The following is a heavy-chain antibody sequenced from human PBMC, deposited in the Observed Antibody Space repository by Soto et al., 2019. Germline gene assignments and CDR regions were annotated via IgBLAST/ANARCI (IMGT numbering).Heavy chain of an antibody. V-gene: IGHV1-69*13. J-gene: IGHJ4*02. CDR2: IIPIFGTA. D-gene: IGHD1-26*01. CDR3: ARDRQWELLGAFDY. CDR1: GGTFSSYA. Sequence: VKVSCKASGGTFSSYAISWVRQAPGQGLEWMGGIIPIFGTANYAQKFQGRVTITADESTSTAYMELSSLRSEDTAVYYCARDRQWELLGAFDYWGQGTLVTVSS.